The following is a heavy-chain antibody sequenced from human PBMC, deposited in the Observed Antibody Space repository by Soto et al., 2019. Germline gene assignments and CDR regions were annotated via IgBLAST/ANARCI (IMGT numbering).Heavy chain of an antibody. CDR1: GFTFGDHA. V-gene: IGHV3-23*01. CDR3: AKGLLIMVRKVIIPPQYYYGMDV. Sequence: PGGSLRLSCAAYGFTFGDHAMSWVRHAPGKGLEWVSVISGSGGITYYEDSVKGRFTISRDNAKDTLYLQMNSLRAEDTAVYYCAKGLLIMVRKVIIPPQYYYGMDVWGQGTTVTVSS. D-gene: IGHD3-10*01. CDR2: ISGSGGIT. J-gene: IGHJ6*02.